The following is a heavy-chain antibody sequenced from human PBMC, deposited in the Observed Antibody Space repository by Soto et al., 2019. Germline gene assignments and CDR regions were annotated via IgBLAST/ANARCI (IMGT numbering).Heavy chain of an antibody. V-gene: IGHV4-59*01. CDR1: GGSISSYY. CDR3: ARVSGRCXGGSCYPKYYYYYGMDV. J-gene: IGHJ6*02. Sequence: SETLSLTCTVSGGSISSYYWSWIRQPPGKGLEWIGYIYYSGSTNYNPSLKSRVTISVDTSKNQFSLKLSSVTAADTAVYYCARVSGRCXGGSCYPKYYYYYGMDVWGQGTTVTVSS. CDR2: IYYSGST. D-gene: IGHD2-15*01.